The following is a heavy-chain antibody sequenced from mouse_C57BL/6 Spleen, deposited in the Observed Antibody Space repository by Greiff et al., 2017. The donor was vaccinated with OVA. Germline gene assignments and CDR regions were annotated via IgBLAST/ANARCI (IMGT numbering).Heavy chain of an antibody. V-gene: IGHV1-15*01. CDR3: TRWGGYSFAY. Sequence: QVQLQQSGAELVRPGASVTLSCKASGYTFTDYEMHWVKQTPVHGLEWIGAIDPETGGTAYNQKFKGKAILTADKSSSTAYMELRSLTSEDSAVYYCTRWGGYSFAYWGQGTLVTVSA. CDR2: IDPETGGT. CDR1: GYTFTDYE. J-gene: IGHJ3*01. D-gene: IGHD2-3*01.